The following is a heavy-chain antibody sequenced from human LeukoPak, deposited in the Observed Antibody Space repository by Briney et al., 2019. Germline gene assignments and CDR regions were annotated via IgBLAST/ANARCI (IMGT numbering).Heavy chain of an antibody. D-gene: IGHD5-12*01. CDR1: GYTFTSYD. J-gene: IGHJ6*03. V-gene: IGHV1-8*01. Sequence: WASVKVSCKASGYTFTSYDINWVRQATGQGLEWMGWMNPNSGNTGYAQKFQGRVTMTRNTSISTAYMELSSLRSEDTAVYYCARGRDSGYLWYYCYMDVWGKGTTVTVSS. CDR3: ARGRDSGYLWYYCYMDV. CDR2: MNPNSGNT.